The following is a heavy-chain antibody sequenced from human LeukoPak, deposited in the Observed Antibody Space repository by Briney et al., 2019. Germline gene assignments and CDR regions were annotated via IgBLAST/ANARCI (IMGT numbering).Heavy chain of an antibody. Sequence: SETLSLTCTVSGGSISSYYWSWLRQPPGKGLEWIGYIYYSGSTNYNPSLKSRVTISVDTSKNQFSLKLSSVTAADTAVYYCARESGLRDFDYWGQGTLVTVSS. J-gene: IGHJ4*02. D-gene: IGHD4/OR15-4a*01. V-gene: IGHV4-59*01. CDR3: ARESGLRDFDY. CDR2: IYYSGST. CDR1: GGSISSYY.